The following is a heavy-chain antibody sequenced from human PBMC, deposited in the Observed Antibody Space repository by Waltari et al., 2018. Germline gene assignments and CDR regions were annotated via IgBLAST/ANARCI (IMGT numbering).Heavy chain of an antibody. D-gene: IGHD4-17*01. CDR2: IYYSGRT. CDR3: ASGFRWGDYAFDI. V-gene: IGHV4-39*01. Sequence: QLQLQESGPGLVKPSETLSLTCTVSGGSISSSSYYWGWIRQPPGKGLEWIGSIYYSGRTYYTPSLKSRVTISVDTSTNQFSLKLSSVTAADTAVYYCASGFRWGDYAFDIWGQGTMVTVSS. CDR1: GGSISSSSYY. J-gene: IGHJ3*02.